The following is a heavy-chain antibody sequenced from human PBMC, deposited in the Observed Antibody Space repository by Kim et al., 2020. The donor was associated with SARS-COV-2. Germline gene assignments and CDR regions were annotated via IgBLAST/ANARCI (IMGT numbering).Heavy chain of an antibody. CDR3: TRIPATTLAFWDAFDI. J-gene: IGHJ3*02. Sequence: GGSLRLSCAASGFTFSGSPLHWVRQASGKGLEWVGRIRSKANSYATGYAASVKGRFTISRYDSKNTAYLEMNGLKTEDTAVYYCTRIPATTLAFWDAFDIWGQGTTVTVSS. V-gene: IGHV3-73*01. CDR1: GFTFSGSP. CDR2: IRSKANSYAT. D-gene: IGHD1-1*01.